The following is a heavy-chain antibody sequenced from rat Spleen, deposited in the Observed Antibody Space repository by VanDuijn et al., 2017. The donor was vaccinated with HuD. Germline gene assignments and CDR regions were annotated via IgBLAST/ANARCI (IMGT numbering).Heavy chain of an antibody. V-gene: IGHV5-20*01. Sequence: EVQLVESDGGLVQPGRSLNLSCAASGFSFSTYDMAWVRQAPTKGPEWVASISFDGSTTYYRDSVKGRFTISRDNTKSTLYLQMNSLRSEDTATYYCTTENYWFAYWGQGTLVTVSS. CDR1: GFSFSTYD. J-gene: IGHJ3*01. D-gene: IGHD1-10*01. CDR2: ISFDGSTT. CDR3: TTENYWFAY.